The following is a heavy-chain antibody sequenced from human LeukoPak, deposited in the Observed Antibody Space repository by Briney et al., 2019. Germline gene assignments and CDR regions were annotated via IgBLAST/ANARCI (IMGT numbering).Heavy chain of an antibody. Sequence: SETLSLTCTVSGGSISSSSCYWGWIRHPPGKGLEWIGSIYYSGSTYYSPSLKSRVTISVDTSKKQSSLNLSSVTAADTAVYYCARYYCGGDCYSGYFDYWGQGTLVTVSS. J-gene: IGHJ4*02. CDR3: ARYYCGGDCYSGYFDY. V-gene: IGHV4-39*01. CDR2: IYYSGST. CDR1: GGSISSSSCY. D-gene: IGHD2-21*02.